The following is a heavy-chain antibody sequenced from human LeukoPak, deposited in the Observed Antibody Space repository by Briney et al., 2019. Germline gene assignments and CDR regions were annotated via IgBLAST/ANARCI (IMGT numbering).Heavy chain of an antibody. CDR3: ARDSSSGWYHDY. V-gene: IGHV3-53*01. Sequence: GGSLRLSCAASGFTVSTNYMSWVRQAPGKGLEWVSVIYSGGSTYYADSVKGRFTISRDSSKNTLYLQMNSLRAEDTAVYYCARDSSSGWYHDYWGQGTLVTVSS. CDR2: IYSGGST. CDR1: GFTVSTNY. D-gene: IGHD6-19*01. J-gene: IGHJ4*02.